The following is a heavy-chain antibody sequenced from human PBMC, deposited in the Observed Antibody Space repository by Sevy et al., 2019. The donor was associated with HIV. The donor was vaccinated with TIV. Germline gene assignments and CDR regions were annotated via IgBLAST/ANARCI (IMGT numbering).Heavy chain of an antibody. V-gene: IGHV4-31*03. Sequence: SETLSLTCTVSGGSISSGGYYWSWIRQHPGKGLEWIGYIYYSGSTYYNPSLKSRLTISVDTSKNQFSLNLSSVTAADTAVYYCARARGVASRFDYWGQGTLVTVSS. CDR2: IYYSGST. CDR1: GGSISSGGYY. D-gene: IGHD3-10*01. CDR3: ARARGVASRFDY. J-gene: IGHJ4*02.